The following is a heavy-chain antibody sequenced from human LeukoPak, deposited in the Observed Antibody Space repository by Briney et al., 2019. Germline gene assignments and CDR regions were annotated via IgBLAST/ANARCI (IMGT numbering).Heavy chain of an antibody. CDR2: IYYSGST. V-gene: IGHV4-59*12. D-gene: IGHD3-10*01. Sequence: SETLSLTCTVSGGSISSYYWSWIRQPPGKGLEWIGYIYYSGSTNYNPSLKSRVTISVDKSKNQFSLKLSSVTAADTAVYYCASITMVRGDVWGQGTTVTVSS. J-gene: IGHJ6*02. CDR3: ASITMVRGDV. CDR1: GGSISSYY.